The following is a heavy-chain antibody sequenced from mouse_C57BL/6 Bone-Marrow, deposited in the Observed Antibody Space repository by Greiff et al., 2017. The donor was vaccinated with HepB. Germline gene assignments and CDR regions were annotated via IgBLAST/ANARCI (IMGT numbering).Heavy chain of an antibody. J-gene: IGHJ3*01. CDR2: ISSGGDYI. CDR1: GFTFSSYA. D-gene: IGHD2-2*01. CDR3: TRDQGSTMVTTGAPWFAY. Sequence: EVKLMESGEGLVKPGGSLKLSCAASGFTFSSYAMSWVRQTPEKRLEWVAYISSGGDYIYYADTVKGRFTISRDNTRNTLYLQMSSLKSEDTAMYYWTRDQGSTMVTTGAPWFAYWGQGTLVTVSA. V-gene: IGHV5-9-1*02.